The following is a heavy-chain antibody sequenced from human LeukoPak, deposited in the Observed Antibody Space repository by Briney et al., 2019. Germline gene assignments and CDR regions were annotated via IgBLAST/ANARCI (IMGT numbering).Heavy chain of an antibody. J-gene: IGHJ4*02. CDR2: INPNSGGT. D-gene: IGHD2-15*01. Sequence: ASVKVSCKASGYTFTGYYMHWVRRAPGQGLEWMGRINPNSGGTNYAQKFQGRVTMTRDTSICTAYMELSRLRSDDTAVYYCARDLSVVVVAANYWGQGTLVTVSS. V-gene: IGHV1-2*06. CDR3: ARDLSVVVVAANY. CDR1: GYTFTGYY.